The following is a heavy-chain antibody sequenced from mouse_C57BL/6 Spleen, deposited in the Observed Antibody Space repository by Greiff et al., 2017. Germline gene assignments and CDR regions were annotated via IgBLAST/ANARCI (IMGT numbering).Heavy chain of an antibody. D-gene: IGHD2-4*01. CDR2: IYPGSGST. Sequence: QVQLQQPGAELVKPGASVKMSCKASGYTFTSYWITWVKQRPGQGLEWIGDIYPGSGSTNYNEKFKSKATLTVDTSSSTAYMQLSSLTSEDSAVYYCARVYEYDRGPFAYWGQGTLVTVSA. CDR1: GYTFTSYW. J-gene: IGHJ3*01. V-gene: IGHV1-55*01. CDR3: ARVYEYDRGPFAY.